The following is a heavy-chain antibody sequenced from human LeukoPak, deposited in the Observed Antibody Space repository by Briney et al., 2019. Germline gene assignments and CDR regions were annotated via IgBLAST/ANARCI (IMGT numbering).Heavy chain of an antibody. CDR2: IYPGDSDT. D-gene: IGHD1-14*01. V-gene: IGHV5-51*01. Sequence: HGESLKISCKGSGYSFTNYLIAWVRQTPGKGLEWMGIIYPGDSDTRYSPSFQGQVTISADKSFSTAYLQWSSLKASDTAIYYCARGMTSFDYWAQGTLVTVSS. J-gene: IGHJ4*02. CDR3: ARGMTSFDY. CDR1: GYSFTNYL.